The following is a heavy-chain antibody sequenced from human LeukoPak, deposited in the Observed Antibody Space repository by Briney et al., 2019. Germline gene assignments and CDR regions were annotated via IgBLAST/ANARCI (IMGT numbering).Heavy chain of an antibody. CDR1: GFTFSSYG. V-gene: IGHV3-30*02. D-gene: IGHD2-2*01. CDR2: IRYDGSNK. J-gene: IGHJ4*02. CDR3: ASVVVPAAQSFPGDY. Sequence: GGSLRLPCAASGFTFSSYGMHWVRQAPGKGLEWVAFIRYDGSNKYYADSVKGRFTISRDNSKNTLYLQMNSLRAEDTAVYYCASVVVPAAQSFPGDYRGQGTLVTVSS.